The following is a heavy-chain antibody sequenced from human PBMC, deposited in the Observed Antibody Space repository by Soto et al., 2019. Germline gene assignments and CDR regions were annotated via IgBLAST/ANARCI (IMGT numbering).Heavy chain of an antibody. CDR1: GVTFSSYS. Sequence: SVKVFCKASGVTFSSYSLSWVRQAPLQALEWMGGIIPIFGTANYAQKFQGRVTITADESTSTAYMELSSLRSEDTAVYYCARDSSSSTVRYYYYYGMDVWGQGTTVTVSS. J-gene: IGHJ6*02. CDR3: ARDSSSSTVRYYYYYGMDV. D-gene: IGHD6-6*01. V-gene: IGHV1-69*13. CDR2: IIPIFGTA.